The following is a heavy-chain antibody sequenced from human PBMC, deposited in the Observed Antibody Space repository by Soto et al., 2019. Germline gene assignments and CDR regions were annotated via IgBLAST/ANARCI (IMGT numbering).Heavy chain of an antibody. CDR1: GGSISSISYF. CDR2: IYYSGNT. J-gene: IGHJ4*02. CDR3: ASQKRYCSGGSCYLYFDY. D-gene: IGHD2-15*01. Sequence: QLQLQESGPGLVKPSETLSLTCTVSGGSISSISYFWGWIRQPPGKGLEWIGSIYYSGNTYYNPSLKSRVTISVDTSKNQHSQKLSSVTAADTAVYYCASQKRYCSGGSCYLYFDYWGQGTLVTVSS. V-gene: IGHV4-39*01.